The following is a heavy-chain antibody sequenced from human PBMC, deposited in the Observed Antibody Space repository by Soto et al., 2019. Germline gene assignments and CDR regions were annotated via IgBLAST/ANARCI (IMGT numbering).Heavy chain of an antibody. CDR1: GYTFTGYY. D-gene: IGHD2-2*01. V-gene: IGHV1-2*04. CDR3: ARNPCSSTSCFLYYFDY. CDR2: INPNSGGT. J-gene: IGHJ4*02. Sequence: ASVKVSCKASGYTFTGYYMHWVRQAPGQGLEWMGWINPNSGGTNYAQKFQGWVTMTRDTSISKAYMELSRLRSDDTAVYYCARNPCSSTSCFLYYFDYWGQGTLVTVSS.